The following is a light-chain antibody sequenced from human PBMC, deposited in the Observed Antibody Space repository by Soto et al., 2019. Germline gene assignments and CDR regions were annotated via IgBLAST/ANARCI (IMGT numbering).Light chain of an antibody. CDR1: GSNIGAGYD. V-gene: IGLV1-40*01. J-gene: IGLJ1*01. Sequence: QSVLTQAPSVSGAPGQRVTISCTGSGSNIGAGYDVHWYQQLPGTAPKLLIYGNSNRPSGVPDRFSGSKSGTSASLAITGLQAEDEADYYCQSYDSSLSGSYVFGTGTKVTVL. CDR3: QSYDSSLSGSYV. CDR2: GNS.